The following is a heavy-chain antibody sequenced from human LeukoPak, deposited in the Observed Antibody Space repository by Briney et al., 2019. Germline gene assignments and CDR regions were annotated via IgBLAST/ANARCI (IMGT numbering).Heavy chain of an antibody. Sequence: GGSLRLSCAASGFTFSMYWMSWVRQAPGKGLEWVAVISYDGNNKYYADSVKGRFTISRDNSKNTLYLQMNSLRAEDTAVYYCGGPGVGYWGQGTLVTVSS. J-gene: IGHJ4*02. CDR2: ISYDGNNK. CDR3: GGPGVGY. V-gene: IGHV3-30*03. CDR1: GFTFSMYW.